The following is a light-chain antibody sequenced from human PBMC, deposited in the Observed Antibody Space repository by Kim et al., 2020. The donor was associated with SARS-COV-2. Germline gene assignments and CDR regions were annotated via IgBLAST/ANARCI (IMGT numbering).Light chain of an antibody. CDR2: NDS. V-gene: IGLV3-21*04. CDR3: QVWDSSSDPYV. Sequence: GRPATIDGGTGDAGSKGVDWYQQRPGQAPVLLIYNDSARPSGSPERFSGSNSGTTATATLTISGVEAGDEADYFCQVWDSSSDPYVFGTGTKVTVL. J-gene: IGLJ1*01. CDR1: DAGSKG.